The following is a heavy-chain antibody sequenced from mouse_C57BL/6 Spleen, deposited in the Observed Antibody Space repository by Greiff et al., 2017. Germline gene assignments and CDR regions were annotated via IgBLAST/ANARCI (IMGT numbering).Heavy chain of an antibody. CDR1: GYTFTGYC. D-gene: IGHD2-1*01. Sequence: VQLQQSGAELMKPGASVKLSCKATGYTFTGYCLEWVKQRPGHGLEWIGEILPGSGSTNYNEKFKGKAPFTADTSSNTAYMQLSSLTTDVSAIYYCAPIYYVNYDYAMDYWGQGTSVTVSS. CDR2: ILPGSGST. V-gene: IGHV1-9*01. J-gene: IGHJ4*01. CDR3: APIYYVNYDYAMDY.